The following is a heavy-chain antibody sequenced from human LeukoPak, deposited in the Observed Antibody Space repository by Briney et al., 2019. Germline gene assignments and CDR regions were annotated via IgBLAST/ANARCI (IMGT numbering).Heavy chain of an antibody. CDR1: GYTFTGYY. CDR2: INPNSGGT. CDR3: ARDWSPLRYFDWLWGVDP. D-gene: IGHD3-9*01. Sequence: GASVKVSCKASGYTFTGYYMHWVRQAPGQGLEWMGWINPNSGGTNYAQKFQGRVTMTRDTSISTAYMELSRLRSDDTAVYYCARDWSPLRYFDWLWGVDPWGQGTLVTVSS. V-gene: IGHV1-2*02. J-gene: IGHJ5*02.